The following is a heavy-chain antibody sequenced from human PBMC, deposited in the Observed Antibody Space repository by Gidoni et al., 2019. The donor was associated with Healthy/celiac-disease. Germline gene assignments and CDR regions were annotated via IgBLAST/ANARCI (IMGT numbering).Heavy chain of an antibody. CDR1: GFPFSSSA. J-gene: IGHJ5*02. Sequence: EVQLLESGGGLVQPGGSLRLSCAASGFPFSSSAMSWVRQAPGKGLEWVSAISGSGGSTYYADSVKGRFTISRDNSKNTLYLQMNSLRAEDTAVYYCAKDRLDCGGDCYSGWFDPWGQGTLVTVSS. D-gene: IGHD2-21*02. CDR3: AKDRLDCGGDCYSGWFDP. V-gene: IGHV3-23*01. CDR2: ISGSGGST.